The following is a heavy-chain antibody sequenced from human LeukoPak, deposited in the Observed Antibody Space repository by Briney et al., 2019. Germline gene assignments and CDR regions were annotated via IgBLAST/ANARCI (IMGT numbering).Heavy chain of an antibody. D-gene: IGHD1-26*01. V-gene: IGHV3-23*01. J-gene: IGHJ2*01. CDR1: GFTFSTYA. CDR2: VGGSGGTT. Sequence: PGGSLRLSCAASGFTFSTYAMSWVRQAPGKGLEWVSVVGGSGGTTYYADSVKGRFTISRDSSRNTLFLHMNTLRAEDTAIYYCAKDRTVGASYWYFDLWGRGTLVTVSS. CDR3: AKDRTVGASYWYFDL.